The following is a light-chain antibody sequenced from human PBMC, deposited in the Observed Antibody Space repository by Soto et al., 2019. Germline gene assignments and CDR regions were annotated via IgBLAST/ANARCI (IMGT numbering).Light chain of an antibody. V-gene: IGKV3-20*01. CDR3: QQYGSSGT. CDR2: GAS. J-gene: IGKJ1*01. Sequence: ENVLTQSPGTLSLSPGERATLSCRASHSFSNNYLAWYRQKPGQGPRRLIYGASNRATGIPDRFSGSGSGTDFTLTISRLEPEDFAVYYCQQYGSSGTFGQGTTVHI. CDR1: HSFSNNY.